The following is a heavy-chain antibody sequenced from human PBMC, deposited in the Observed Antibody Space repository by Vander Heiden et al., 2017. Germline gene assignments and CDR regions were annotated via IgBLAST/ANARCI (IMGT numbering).Heavy chain of an antibody. D-gene: IGHD6-13*01. CDR1: GFTFSSYS. V-gene: IGHV3-23*01. Sequence: EVQLLESGGGLVQPGGSLSLSCASSGFTFSSYSMSLVRQAPGKGLEWVSAISGSGGSTYYADSVKGRFTISRDNSKNTLYLQMNSLRAEDTAVYYCAKMRRAVDYWGQGTLVTVSS. CDR3: AKMRRAVDY. CDR2: ISGSGGST. J-gene: IGHJ4*02.